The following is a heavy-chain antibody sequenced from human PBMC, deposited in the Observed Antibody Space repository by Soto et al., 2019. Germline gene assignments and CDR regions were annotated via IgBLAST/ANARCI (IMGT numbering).Heavy chain of an antibody. Sequence: PSETLSLTCTVSGGSISSYYWSWIRQPPGKGLEWIGYIYYSGSTNYNPSLKSRVTISVDTSKNQFSLKLSSVTAADTAVYYCARGRIPTDYWGQGTLVTVSS. CDR2: IYYSGST. CDR1: GGSISSYY. CDR3: ARGRIPTDY. V-gene: IGHV4-59*12. D-gene: IGHD2-15*01. J-gene: IGHJ4*02.